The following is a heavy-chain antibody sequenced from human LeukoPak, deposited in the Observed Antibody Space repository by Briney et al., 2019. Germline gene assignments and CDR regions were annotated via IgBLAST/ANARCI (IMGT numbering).Heavy chain of an antibody. CDR1: GFSYG. D-gene: IGHD2-15*01. V-gene: IGHV3-23*01. CDR3: AKSIVVVVVNWFDP. CDR2: ISGSGGIT. Sequence: GGSLRLSCAASGFSYGVSWLRQAPGKGLEWVSTISGSGGITYYADSVKGRFTISRDNSKNTLYLQMNSLRAEDTAVYFCAKSIVVVVVNWFDPWGQGTLVTVSS. J-gene: IGHJ5*02.